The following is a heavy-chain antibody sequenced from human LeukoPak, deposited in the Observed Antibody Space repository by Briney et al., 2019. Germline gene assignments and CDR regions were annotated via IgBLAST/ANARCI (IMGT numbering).Heavy chain of an antibody. CDR1: GFTFSMYA. CDR3: AKDPFSARITIFGVVNY. J-gene: IGHJ4*02. Sequence: GGSLRLSCAVSGFTFSMYAMAWVRQAPGKGLKWVSGISDNTYYADSVRGRFTISRDNSKNTLYLQMNSLRAEDTAVYYCAKDPFSARITIFGVVNYWGQGTLVTVSS. V-gene: IGHV3-23*01. CDR2: ISDNT. D-gene: IGHD3-3*01.